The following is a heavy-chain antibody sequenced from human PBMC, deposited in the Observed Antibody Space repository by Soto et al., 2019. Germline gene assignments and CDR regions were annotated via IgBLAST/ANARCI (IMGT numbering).Heavy chain of an antibody. J-gene: IGHJ3*02. CDR3: ASPSPKLGMGAFDI. Sequence: GALRLSCAASVFTVSSYAMHWVRQAPGKGLEWVAVISYDGSNKYYADSVKGRFTISRDNSKNTLYLQMNSLRAEDTAVYYCASPSPKLGMGAFDIWGQGTMVTVSS. D-gene: IGHD7-27*01. CDR2: ISYDGSNK. CDR1: VFTVSSYA. V-gene: IGHV3-30-3*01.